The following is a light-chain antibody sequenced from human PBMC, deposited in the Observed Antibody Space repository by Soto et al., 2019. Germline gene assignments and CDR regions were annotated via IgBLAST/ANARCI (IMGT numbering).Light chain of an antibody. Sequence: QSALTQPPSASGSPGQSVTISCTGTSSDVGGYDSVSWYQQHPGKAPKLMIYDVSKRPSVVPDRFSGSKSGNTASLTVSGLQDEDDADYYCSSYAGSNKPYVFGTGTKGTVL. CDR2: DVS. CDR3: SSYAGSNKPYV. J-gene: IGLJ1*01. CDR1: SSDVGGYDS. V-gene: IGLV2-8*01.